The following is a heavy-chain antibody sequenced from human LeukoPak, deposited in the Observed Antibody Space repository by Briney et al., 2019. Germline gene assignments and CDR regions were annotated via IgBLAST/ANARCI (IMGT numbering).Heavy chain of an antibody. CDR2: ISDNGGGT. Sequence: GGSLRLSCVASGFIFRNYAMSWVRQAPGEGLEWVSGISDNGGGTYYADSVKGRFTISRDNSKNMLYLQMNSLRAEDTAVYYRAKESGALGAPLYDYWGQGILVTGSS. CDR1: GFIFRNYA. CDR3: AKESGALGAPLYDY. J-gene: IGHJ4*02. V-gene: IGHV3-23*01. D-gene: IGHD4/OR15-4a*01.